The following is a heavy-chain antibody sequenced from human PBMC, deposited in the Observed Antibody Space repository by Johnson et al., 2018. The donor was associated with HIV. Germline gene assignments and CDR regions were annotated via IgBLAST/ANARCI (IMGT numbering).Heavy chain of an antibody. V-gene: IGHV3-53*01. J-gene: IGHJ3*02. CDR1: EFTVSSNY. Sequence: VQLVESGGGLIQPGGSLRLSCAASEFTVSSNYMSWVRQAPGKGLEWVSGMYSGGRQLYAESGTGRFTISREKSKNTLYLQLNSLRAEDTALYYCARDAIRFGGVEFGESVGDAFDIWGQGTMVTVSS. CDR2: MYSGGRQ. D-gene: IGHD3-16*01. CDR3: ARDAIRFGGVEFGESVGDAFDI.